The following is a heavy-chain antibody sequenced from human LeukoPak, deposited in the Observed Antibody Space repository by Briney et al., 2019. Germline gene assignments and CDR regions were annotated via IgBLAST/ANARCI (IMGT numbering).Heavy chain of an antibody. Sequence: PGGSLRLSCTASGFTFGDYAMSWVRQAPGKGLEWVGFIRSKAYGGTTEYAASVKGRFTISRDDSKGIAYLQMNSLKTEDTAVYYCTRIVGATAWGQGTLVTVSS. CDR1: GFTFGDYA. V-gene: IGHV3-49*04. CDR3: TRIVGATA. J-gene: IGHJ4*02. CDR2: IRSKAYGGTT. D-gene: IGHD1-26*01.